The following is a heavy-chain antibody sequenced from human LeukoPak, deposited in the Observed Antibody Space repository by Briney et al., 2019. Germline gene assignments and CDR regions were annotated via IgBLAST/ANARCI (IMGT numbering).Heavy chain of an antibody. V-gene: IGHV3-23*01. Sequence: AGGSLRLSCAASGYTFSSYAMRGVRHTPGKGVEWVSSITGSSASTYYADSVKGRFTIPRDNSKNTLYLQMNSLRAEDTAVYFCAKLDYYDTHWGQGTLVTVSS. J-gene: IGHJ4*02. CDR2: ITGSSAST. CDR1: GYTFSSYA. D-gene: IGHD3-22*01. CDR3: AKLDYYDTH.